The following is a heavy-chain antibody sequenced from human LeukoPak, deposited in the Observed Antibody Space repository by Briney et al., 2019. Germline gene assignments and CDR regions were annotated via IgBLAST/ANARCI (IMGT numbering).Heavy chain of an antibody. D-gene: IGHD1-26*01. V-gene: IGHV1-18*01. CDR3: ARDGPIVGATTELDY. CDR2: ISAYNGNT. CDR1: DYTFTSYG. Sequence: ASVKVSCKASDYTFTSYGISWVRQAPGQGLEWMGWISAYNGNTNYAQKLQGRVTMTTDTSTSTAYMELRSLRSDDTAVYYCARDGPIVGATTELDYWGQGTLVTVSS. J-gene: IGHJ4*02.